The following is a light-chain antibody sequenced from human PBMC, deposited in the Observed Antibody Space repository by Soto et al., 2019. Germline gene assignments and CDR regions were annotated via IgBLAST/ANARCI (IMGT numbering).Light chain of an antibody. CDR2: KAS. CDR3: QQYYSTPLT. Sequence: DMQMTQSPSTLSASVGDRLPITCRASQGISNNLAWYQQKPGKVPKLLIYKASTLQSGVPSRFSGSGSGTDFTLTISSLQAEDVAVYYCQQYYSTPLTFGGGTKVDIK. CDR1: QGISNN. V-gene: IGKV1-27*01. J-gene: IGKJ4*01.